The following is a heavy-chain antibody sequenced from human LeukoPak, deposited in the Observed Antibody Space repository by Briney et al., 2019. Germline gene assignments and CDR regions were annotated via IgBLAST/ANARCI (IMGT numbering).Heavy chain of an antibody. CDR1: GFTFTTYG. J-gene: IGHJ4*02. CDR2: ISSSGGNT. V-gene: IGHV3-23*01. CDR3: AKGSASSGYPRDY. D-gene: IGHD3-22*01. Sequence: QPGGSLRLSCAASGFTFTTYGMSWVRQAPGKGLEWVSGISSSGGNTYYADFVKGRFTISRDNSKSTLYLQMNSLRVEDTAVYYCAKGSASSGYPRDYWGQGTLVTVSS.